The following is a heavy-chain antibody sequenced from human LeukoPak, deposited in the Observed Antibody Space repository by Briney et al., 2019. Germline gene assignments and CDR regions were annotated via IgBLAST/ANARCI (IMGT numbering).Heavy chain of an antibody. Sequence: ASVKVSCKASGGTFSSYAISWVRQAPGQGLEWMGGIIPIFGTANYAQKFQGRVTITADESTSTAYMELSSLRSEDTAVYYCASSNYPIRYSGSYYRFYYYYMDVWGKGTTVTVSS. CDR1: GGTFSSYA. J-gene: IGHJ6*03. V-gene: IGHV1-69*13. CDR2: IIPIFGTA. CDR3: ASSNYPIRYSGSYYRFYYYYMDV. D-gene: IGHD1-26*01.